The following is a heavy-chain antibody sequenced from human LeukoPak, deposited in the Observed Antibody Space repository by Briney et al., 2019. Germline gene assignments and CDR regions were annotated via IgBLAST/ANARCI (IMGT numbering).Heavy chain of an antibody. CDR2: INPNSGGT. CDR3: ARVRVATSHYYYGMDV. J-gene: IGHJ6*04. D-gene: IGHD5-12*01. Sequence: ASVKVSCKASGYTFTGYYMHWVRQAPGQGLEWMGLINPNSGGTNYAQKFQGRVTMTRDTSISTAYMELSRLRSDDTAVYYCARVRVATSHYYYGMDVWGKGTTVTVSS. CDR1: GYTFTGYY. V-gene: IGHV1-2*02.